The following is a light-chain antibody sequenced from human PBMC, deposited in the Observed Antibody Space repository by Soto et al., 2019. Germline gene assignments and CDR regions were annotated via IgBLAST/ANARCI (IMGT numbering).Light chain of an antibody. CDR2: STN. V-gene: IGLV8-61*01. CDR3: VLYIGSGFWV. Sequence: QAVVTQEPSFSVSPGGTVTLTCGLTSDSVSTSYYASWYQQTPGQTPRLLIYSTNTRSSGVPDRFSGSILGNKAALTITGVQADDESDYYCVLYIGSGFWVFGGGTKLTVL. J-gene: IGLJ3*02. CDR1: SDSVSTSYY.